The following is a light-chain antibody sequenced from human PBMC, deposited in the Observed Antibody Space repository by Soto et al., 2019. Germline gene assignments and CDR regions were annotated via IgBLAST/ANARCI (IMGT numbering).Light chain of an antibody. Sequence: EIVMTQSPATLSVSPGERATISCRASQSVSSNLAWYQQKPGQPPRLLIYGASTRATGIPARFSGSVSGTDFTLTISSLQSEDFAVYYCQQYNNWPPFTFGQGTRLEI. CDR2: GAS. V-gene: IGKV3-15*01. J-gene: IGKJ5*01. CDR1: QSVSSN. CDR3: QQYNNWPPFT.